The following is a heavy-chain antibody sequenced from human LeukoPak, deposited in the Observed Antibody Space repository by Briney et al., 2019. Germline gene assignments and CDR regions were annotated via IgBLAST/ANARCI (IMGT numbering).Heavy chain of an antibody. CDR3: ARDIPLAVAGTSFFDN. D-gene: IGHD6-19*01. J-gene: IGHJ4*02. CDR1: GFTFSSYS. Sequence: KTGGSLRLSCVASGFTFSSYSMNWVRQAPGKGLEWVSSISSSSSYIYYADSVKGRFTISRDNAKNSLYLQMNSLRAEDTAVYYCARDIPLAVAGTSFFDNWGQGTLVTVSS. CDR2: ISSSSSYI. V-gene: IGHV3-21*01.